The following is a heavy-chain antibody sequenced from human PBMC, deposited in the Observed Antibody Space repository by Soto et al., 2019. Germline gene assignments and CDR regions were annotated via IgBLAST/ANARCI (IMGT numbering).Heavy chain of an antibody. J-gene: IGHJ6*02. D-gene: IGHD6-19*01. CDR2: MNPNSGNT. Sequence: QVQLVQSGAEVKKPGSSVKVSCKASGGTFSSYDINWVRQATGQGLEWMGWMNPNSGNTDYAQKFQGRVTMTRNTSISTAYMELSSLRSEDTAVYYCARDYSSGYGMDVWGQGTTVTVSS. V-gene: IGHV1-8*02. CDR3: ARDYSSGYGMDV. CDR1: GGTFSSYD.